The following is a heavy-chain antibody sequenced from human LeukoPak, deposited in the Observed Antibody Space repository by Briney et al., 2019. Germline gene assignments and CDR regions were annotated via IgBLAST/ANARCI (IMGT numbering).Heavy chain of an antibody. Sequence: GGSLRLSCAASVTFSNAWMNWVRQAPGKGLEWVGHFKIKADGGTTDYAAPVKDRFTISRDDSQNTLYLQMNSLKTEDTAVYYCTADTALRGGGEFDYWGQGTLVTVSS. CDR2: FKIKADGGTT. D-gene: IGHD3-10*01. V-gene: IGHV3-15*01. CDR1: VTFSNAW. J-gene: IGHJ4*02. CDR3: TADTALRGGGEFDY.